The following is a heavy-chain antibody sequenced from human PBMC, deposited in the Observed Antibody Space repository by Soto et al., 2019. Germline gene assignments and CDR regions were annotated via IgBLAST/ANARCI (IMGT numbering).Heavy chain of an antibody. D-gene: IGHD6-13*01. V-gene: IGHV3-66*01. J-gene: IGHJ4*02. Sequence: GGSLRLSCAASGFIVISNYMSWVRQAPWKGLEWVSVIYSGGSTYYADSVKGRFTISRDNSKNTLYLQMNSLRAEDTAVYYCARDRGGTLSSSWEIDYWGQGTLVTVSS. CDR3: ARDRGGTLSSSWEIDY. CDR1: GFIVISNY. CDR2: IYSGGST.